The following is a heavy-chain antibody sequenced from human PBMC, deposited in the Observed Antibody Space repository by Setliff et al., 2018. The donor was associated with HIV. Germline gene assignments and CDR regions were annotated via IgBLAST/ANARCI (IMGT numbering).Heavy chain of an antibody. J-gene: IGHJ4*01. CDR2: ISGSGGST. V-gene: IGHV3-23*01. D-gene: IGHD2-15*01. CDR3: AKDGISGGAYPPYYFDY. CDR1: GFTFNTYA. Sequence: GESLKISCVASGFTFNTYAMSWVRQAPGKGLEWVSVISGSGGSTFYADSVKGRFTISRDNSKNTLYLQMNRLRVEDTAVYYCAKDGISGGAYPPYYFDYWGHGTLVTVSS.